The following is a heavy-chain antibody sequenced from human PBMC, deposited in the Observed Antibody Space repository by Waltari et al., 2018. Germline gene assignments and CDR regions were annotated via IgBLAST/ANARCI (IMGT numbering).Heavy chain of an antibody. D-gene: IGHD3-22*01. V-gene: IGHV4-38-2*02. CDR2: IYHSGST. Sequence: QVQLQESGPGLVKPSETLSLTCAVSGYSISRGYYWGWIRQPPGTALEWIGSIYHSGSTYYNPSLKSRVTISVDTSKNQFSLKLSSVTAADTAVYYCARDRGRYYDSSGYYPKYYFDYWGQGTLVTVSS. J-gene: IGHJ4*02. CDR3: ARDRGRYYDSSGYYPKYYFDY. CDR1: GYSISRGYY.